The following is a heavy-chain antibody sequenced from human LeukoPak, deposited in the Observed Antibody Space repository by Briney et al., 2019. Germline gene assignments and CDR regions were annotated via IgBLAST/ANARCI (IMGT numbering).Heavy chain of an antibody. CDR1: GFTFSKDG. J-gene: IGHJ4*02. V-gene: IGHV3-23*01. D-gene: IGHD1-26*01. CDR3: TKGDGGYYPIDN. CDR2: VNDNGANT. Sequence: GASLRLICAASGFTFSKDGMSWVRQAPGKGLEWVSTVNDNGANTHYADSVKGRFTISRDNSRNTLLLEMNSLRVDDTALYYCTKGDGGYYPIDNWGQGTLVIVSS.